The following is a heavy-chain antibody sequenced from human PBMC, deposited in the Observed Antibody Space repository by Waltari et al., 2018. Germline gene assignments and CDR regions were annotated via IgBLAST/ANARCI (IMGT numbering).Heavy chain of an antibody. CDR3: ACPRDLITMVRGVINSPFDY. V-gene: IGHV1-69*01. J-gene: IGHJ4*02. D-gene: IGHD3-10*01. Sequence: QVQLVQSGAEVKKPGSSVKVSCKASGGTFSRYAISWVRQAPGQGLEWMGGIIPIFGTANYAQKFQGRVTITADESTSTAYMELSSLRSEDTAVYYCACPRDLITMVRGVINSPFDYWGQGTLVTVSS. CDR2: IIPIFGTA. CDR1: GGTFSRYA.